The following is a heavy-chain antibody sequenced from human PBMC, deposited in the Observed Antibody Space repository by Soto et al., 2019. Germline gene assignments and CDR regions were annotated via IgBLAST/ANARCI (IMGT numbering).Heavy chain of an antibody. CDR1: GYTFTSYG. Sequence: QVQLVQSGAEVKKPGASVKVSCKASGYTFTSYGISWVRQAPGQGLEWMGWISAYNGTTNYAQKLQGRGTMTTDTSTSTAYMEVRGLRSDDTAVYYCARDRGGYYAILPGYYRSAYGMDVWGQGTTVTVSS. J-gene: IGHJ6*02. V-gene: IGHV1-18*01. CDR2: ISAYNGTT. CDR3: ARDRGGYYAILPGYYRSAYGMDV. D-gene: IGHD3-9*01.